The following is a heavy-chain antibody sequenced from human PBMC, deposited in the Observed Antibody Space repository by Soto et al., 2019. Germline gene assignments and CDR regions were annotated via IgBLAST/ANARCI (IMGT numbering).Heavy chain of an antibody. J-gene: IGHJ6*02. CDR2: TYYRSKWYN. V-gene: IGHV6-1*01. CDR1: GDSVSSNSAA. CDR3: ARGLEYSSSRYYYYGMDV. Sequence: SQTLSLTCAISGDSVSSNSAAWNWIRQSPSRGLEWLGRTYYRSKWYNDYAVSVKSRITINPDTSKNQFSLQLNSVTPEDTAVYYRARGLEYSSSRYYYYGMDVWGQGTTVTVSS. D-gene: IGHD6-6*01.